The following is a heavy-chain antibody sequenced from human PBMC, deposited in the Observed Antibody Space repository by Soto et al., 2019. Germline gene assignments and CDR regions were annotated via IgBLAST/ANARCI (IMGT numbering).Heavy chain of an antibody. CDR2: INPNNRDT. CDR1: GDAIAAYF. D-gene: IGHD6-13*01. Sequence: SAKVTWKACGDAIAAYFRRWVRQAHEQGLEWMGWINPNNRDTNNAQKFQGRVTMTRDASTRTAYMELSRLRSDDTAVYYCARGTLTAAGTCMAFWGHGSLVTVFS. J-gene: IGHJ4*01. CDR3: ARGTLTAAGTCMAF. V-gene: IGHV1-2*02.